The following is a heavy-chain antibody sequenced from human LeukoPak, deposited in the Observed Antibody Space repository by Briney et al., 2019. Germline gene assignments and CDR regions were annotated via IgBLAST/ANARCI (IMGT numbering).Heavy chain of an antibody. CDR2: IYSGGNT. Sequence: GGSLRLSCTASGFTVSSDYITWVRQAPGKGLEWVSVIYSGGNTYYADSVKGRFTISRDNFKNTVFLQMNSLRAEDTAVYYCAGPPNYCSGGRCLDYWGQGTLVTVSS. V-gene: IGHV3-66*01. CDR3: AGPPNYCSGGRCLDY. CDR1: GFTVSSDY. D-gene: IGHD2-15*01. J-gene: IGHJ4*02.